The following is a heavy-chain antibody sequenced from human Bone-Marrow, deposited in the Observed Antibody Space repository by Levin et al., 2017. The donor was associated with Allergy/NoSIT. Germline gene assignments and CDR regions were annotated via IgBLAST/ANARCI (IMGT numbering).Heavy chain of an antibody. Sequence: GESLKISCAASGFTVSSNYMSWVRQAPGKGLEWVSVIYSGGSTYYADSVKGRFTISRDNSKNTLYLQMNSLRAEDTAVYYCARDLADYWGQGTLVTVSS. CDR2: IYSGGST. J-gene: IGHJ4*02. CDR1: GFTVSSNY. CDR3: ARDLADY. V-gene: IGHV3-66*01.